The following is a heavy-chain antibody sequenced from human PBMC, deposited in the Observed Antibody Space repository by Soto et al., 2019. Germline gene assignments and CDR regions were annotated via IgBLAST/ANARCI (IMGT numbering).Heavy chain of an antibody. Sequence: SQPLSLACDISGDSFSSIRATWNGIRQSPSRGLEWLGRTYYRSTCSTDYLDSVKSRISISTDTSKXLFXLHLNSXXTXDTAVYHCARALGVNFDYWGQGTLVTVSS. CDR1: GDSFSSIRAT. J-gene: IGHJ4*01. V-gene: IGHV6-1*01. CDR3: ARALGVNFDY. D-gene: IGHD2-8*01. CDR2: TYYRSTCST.